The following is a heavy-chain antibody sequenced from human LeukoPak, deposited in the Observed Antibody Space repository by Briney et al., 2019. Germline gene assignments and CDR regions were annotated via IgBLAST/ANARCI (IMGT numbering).Heavy chain of an antibody. CDR3: ARDLGGWYFDY. D-gene: IGHD2-15*01. Sequence: GGSLRLSCAASGFTFSSYWMHWVRQAPGKGLEWVSSISSSSSYIYYADSVKGRFTISRDNAKNSLYLQMNSLRAEDTAVYYCARDLGGWYFDYWGQGTLVTVSS. CDR1: GFTFSSYW. CDR2: ISSSSSYI. J-gene: IGHJ4*02. V-gene: IGHV3-21*01.